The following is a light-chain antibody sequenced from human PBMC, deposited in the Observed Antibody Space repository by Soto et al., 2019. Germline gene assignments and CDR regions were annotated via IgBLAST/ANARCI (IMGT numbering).Light chain of an antibody. Sequence: QSVLTQPASVSGSPGQSITISCTGTSSDVGGYNYVSWYQQHPGKAPKLMIYEVSNRPSGVSNRFSGSKSGNTASLTISGLQAEDEANYYCNSYTTTSTWVFGGGTEVTVL. CDR3: NSYTTTSTWV. CDR1: SSDVGGYNY. CDR2: EVS. J-gene: IGLJ3*02. V-gene: IGLV2-14*01.